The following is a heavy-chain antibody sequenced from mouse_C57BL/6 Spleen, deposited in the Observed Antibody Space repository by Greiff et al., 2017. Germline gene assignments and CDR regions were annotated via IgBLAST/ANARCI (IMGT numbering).Heavy chain of an antibody. D-gene: IGHD3-2*01. CDR3: ARRPDSGGAMDY. Sequence: QVQLQQSGPELVKPGASVKISCKASGYAFSSSWMNWVKQRPGKGLEWIGRIYPGDGDTNYNGKFKGKATLTADKSSSTAYMQLSSLTSEDSAVYFCARRPDSGGAMDYWGQGTSVTVSS. V-gene: IGHV1-82*01. CDR1: GYAFSSSW. CDR2: IYPGDGDT. J-gene: IGHJ4*01.